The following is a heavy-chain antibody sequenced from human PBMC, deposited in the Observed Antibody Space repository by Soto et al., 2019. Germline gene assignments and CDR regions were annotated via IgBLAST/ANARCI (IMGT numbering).Heavy chain of an antibody. CDR1: GGSISSSSYY. J-gene: IGHJ2*01. Sequence: QLQLQESGPGLVKPSETLSLTCTVSGGSISSSSYYWGWIRQPPGKGLEWIGSIYYSGRTYYNPSLKSRVTISVDTSKNQFSLKLSSVTAADTAVYYCAIRGYYDSSGSIYWYFDLWGRGTLVTVSS. CDR3: AIRGYYDSSGSIYWYFDL. V-gene: IGHV4-39*01. CDR2: IYYSGRT. D-gene: IGHD3-22*01.